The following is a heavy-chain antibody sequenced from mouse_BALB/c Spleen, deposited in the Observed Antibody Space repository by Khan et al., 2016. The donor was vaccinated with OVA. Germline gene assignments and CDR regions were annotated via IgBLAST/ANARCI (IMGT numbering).Heavy chain of an antibody. Sequence: VQLQQSGAELAKPAASVKMSCKASGYTFTTYWMHWVKQRPGQGLEWIGYINPTSGYTDYNGKFKDRATLSADKSSSTAYMQLNSLTSEDSAVYYCTRDRIDYWGQGTTLTVSS. CDR3: TRDRIDY. V-gene: IGHV1-7*01. J-gene: IGHJ2*01. CDR1: GYTFTTYW. CDR2: INPTSGYT.